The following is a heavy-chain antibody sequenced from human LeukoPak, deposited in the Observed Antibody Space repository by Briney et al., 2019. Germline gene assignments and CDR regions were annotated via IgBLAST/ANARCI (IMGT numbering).Heavy chain of an antibody. CDR2: IRYDGSNK. J-gene: IGHJ6*03. Sequence: PGGSLRLSCAASGFTFSSYGMHWVRQAPGKGLEWVAFIRYDGSNKYYADSVKGRFTISRDNSKNTLYLQMNSLRAEDTAVYYCARDSTGRGRYSSSWYLKYYYYYYMDVWGKGTTVTVSS. V-gene: IGHV3-30*02. D-gene: IGHD6-13*01. CDR1: GFTFSSYG. CDR3: ARDSTGRGRYSSSWYLKYYYYYYMDV.